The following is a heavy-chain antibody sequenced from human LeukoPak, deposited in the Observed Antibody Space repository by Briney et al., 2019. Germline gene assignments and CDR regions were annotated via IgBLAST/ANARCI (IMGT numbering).Heavy chain of an antibody. J-gene: IGHJ4*02. D-gene: IGHD2-21*01. CDR1: GFTFTSHG. Sequence: GGSLRLSCAASGFTFTSHGMHWVRQAPGKGLEWVAFTRNDGNNKYYADSVKGRFTISRDNSKNTQSLQMNSLRTEDTAVYYCARDRDWAFDYWGQGILVTVSS. CDR3: ARDRDWAFDY. V-gene: IGHV3-30*02. CDR2: TRNDGNNK.